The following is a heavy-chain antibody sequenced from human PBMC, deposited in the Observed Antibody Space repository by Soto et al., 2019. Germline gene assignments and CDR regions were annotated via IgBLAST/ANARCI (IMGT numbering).Heavy chain of an antibody. V-gene: IGHV3-73*01. CDR3: TRRAGIAVAGTRDYYYYYGMDV. CDR2: IRSKANSYAT. J-gene: IGHJ6*02. CDR1: GFTFSGSA. Sequence: QPGGSLRLSCAASGFTFSGSAMHWVRQASGKGLEWVGRIRSKANSYATAYAASVKGRFTISRDDSKNTAYLQMNSLKTEDTAVYYCTRRAGIAVAGTRDYYYYYGMDVWGQGTTVTVSS. D-gene: IGHD6-19*01.